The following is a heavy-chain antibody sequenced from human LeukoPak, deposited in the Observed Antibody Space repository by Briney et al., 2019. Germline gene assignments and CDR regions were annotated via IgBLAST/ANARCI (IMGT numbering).Heavy chain of an antibody. CDR3: ARDWWGYDVLTVDNWFDP. D-gene: IGHD3-9*01. V-gene: IGHV1-18*01. J-gene: IGHJ5*02. CDR2: ISTSNGDT. CDR1: GYPFTTYG. Sequence: ASVKVSGKASGYPFTTYGITWVRQAPGQGLEWMGWISTSNGDTNYAQKFQGRVTMTTDTSTSTAYIELRSLTSDDTAAYYCARDWWGYDVLTVDNWFDPWGQGTLVTVSS.